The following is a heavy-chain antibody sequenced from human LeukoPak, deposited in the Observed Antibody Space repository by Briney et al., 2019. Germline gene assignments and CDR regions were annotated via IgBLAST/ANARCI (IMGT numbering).Heavy chain of an antibody. V-gene: IGHV3-9*01. D-gene: IGHD3-22*01. J-gene: IGHJ3*02. CDR2: ISWNSVNI. CDR3: AKSWNYYDSSGDDALDI. CDR1: GFTFDDYA. Sequence: GGSLRLSCAASGFTFDDYAMHWVRQAPGKGLGWVSGISWNSVNIGYADSVKGRFTISRDNSKNTLYLQMNSLRVEDTAVYYCAKSWNYYDSSGDDALDIWGQGTMVTVSS.